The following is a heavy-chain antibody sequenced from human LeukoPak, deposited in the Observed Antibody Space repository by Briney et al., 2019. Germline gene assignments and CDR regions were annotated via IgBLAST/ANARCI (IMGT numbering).Heavy chain of an antibody. CDR1: GFTFSSYA. CDR2: ISGSVGST. J-gene: IGHJ4*02. V-gene: IGHV3-23*01. CDR3: AYLEGTGFTFDY. D-gene: IGHD2-2*01. Sequence: PGGSLRLSCAASGFTFSSYAMSWVRQAPGKGLEWVSAISGSVGSTYYADSVKCRLTTSRDNSKNTLYLQMNSLRAEDTAVYYCAYLEGTGFTFDYWGQGTLVTVSS.